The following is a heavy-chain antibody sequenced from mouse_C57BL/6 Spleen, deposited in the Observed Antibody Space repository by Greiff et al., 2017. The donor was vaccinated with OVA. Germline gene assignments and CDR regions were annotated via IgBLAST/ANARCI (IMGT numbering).Heavy chain of an antibody. V-gene: IGHV1-82*01. J-gene: IGHJ2*01. CDR1: GYAFSSSW. CDR2: IYPGDGDT. D-gene: IGHD2-3*01. Sequence: QVQLQQSGPELVKPGASVKISCKASGYAFSSSWMNWVKQRPGKGLEWIGRIYPGDGDTNYNGKFKGKATLTADKSSSTAYMQLSSLTSEDSAVYFCARSGYYEGFDYWGQGTTLTVSS. CDR3: ARSGYYEGFDY.